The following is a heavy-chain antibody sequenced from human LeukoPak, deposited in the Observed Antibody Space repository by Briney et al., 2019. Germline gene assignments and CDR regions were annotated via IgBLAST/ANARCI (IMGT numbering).Heavy chain of an antibody. D-gene: IGHD6-25*01. Sequence: PGGSLRLSCAASGFTFSSYSMNWVRQAPGKGLEWVSYISSSSSTIYYADSVKGRFTISRDNAKNTLNLQLNSLRVEDTAIYYCARDRGYGNSGHFHYWGQGTLVTVSS. CDR1: GFTFSSYS. CDR2: ISSSSSTI. V-gene: IGHV3-48*04. J-gene: IGHJ4*02. CDR3: ARDRGYGNSGHFHY.